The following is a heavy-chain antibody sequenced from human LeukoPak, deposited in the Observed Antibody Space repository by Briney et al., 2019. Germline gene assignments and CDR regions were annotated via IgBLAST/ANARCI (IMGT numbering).Heavy chain of an antibody. CDR2: IIPIFGTA. V-gene: IGHV1-69*01. CDR3: AREGGYSYGYYYFDY. J-gene: IGHJ4*02. Sequence: ASVKVSCKASGGTFSSYAISWVRQAPGQGLEWMGGIIPIFGTANYAQKFQGRVTITADESTRTAYMELSSLRSEDTAVYYCAREGGYSYGYYYFDYWGQGTLVTVSS. CDR1: GGTFSSYA. D-gene: IGHD5-18*01.